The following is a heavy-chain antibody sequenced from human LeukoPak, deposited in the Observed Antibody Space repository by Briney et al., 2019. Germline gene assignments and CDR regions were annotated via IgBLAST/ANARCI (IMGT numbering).Heavy chain of an antibody. D-gene: IGHD3-22*01. V-gene: IGHV1-2*02. J-gene: IGHJ4*02. Sequence: GASVKVSCKASGYTFTGHYMHWVRQAPGQGLEWMGWINPNSGGTNYAQKFQGRVTMTRDTSISTAYMELSRLRSDDTAVYYCARVSSSGYYSPFDYWGQGTLVTVSS. CDR1: GYTFTGHY. CDR2: INPNSGGT. CDR3: ARVSSSGYYSPFDY.